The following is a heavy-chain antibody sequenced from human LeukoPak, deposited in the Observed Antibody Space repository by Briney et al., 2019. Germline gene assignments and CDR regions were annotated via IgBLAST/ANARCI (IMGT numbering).Heavy chain of an antibody. J-gene: IGHJ4*02. D-gene: IGHD4-17*01. Sequence: TYYADSVKGRFTISRDNSKNTLYLQMNSLRAEDTAVYYCAKDRRHTVATPFDYWGQGTLVTVSS. V-gene: IGHV3-23*01. CDR3: AKDRRHTVATPFDY. CDR2: T.